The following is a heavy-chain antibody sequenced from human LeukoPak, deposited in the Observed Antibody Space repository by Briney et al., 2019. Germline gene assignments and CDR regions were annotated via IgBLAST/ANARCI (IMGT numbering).Heavy chain of an antibody. CDR3: ARAGIAAAEYAFDI. CDR1: GFTFSNYW. J-gene: IGHJ3*02. Sequence: GGSLRLSCAASGFTFSNYWMTWVRQAPGKGLEWVANIKPDESEKYYVGSVKGRFTISRDNAKNSLYLQMNSLRAGDTAVYYCARAGIAAAEYAFDIWGQGTMVTVSS. D-gene: IGHD6-13*01. CDR2: IKPDESEK. V-gene: IGHV3-7*01.